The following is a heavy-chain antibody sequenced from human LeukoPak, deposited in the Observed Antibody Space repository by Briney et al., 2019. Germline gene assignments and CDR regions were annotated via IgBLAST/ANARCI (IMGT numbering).Heavy chain of an antibody. V-gene: IGHV4-59*12. CDR1: DGSLSPYY. Sequence: SETLSLTCTVSDGSLSPYYWSWIRQPPGKGLEWLAYIYHSGSTSYNPSLKSRVTISLDASKNQISLNLSSVTAADTAVYYCAVGGDYGDLDYWGQGTLVTVSS. D-gene: IGHD4-17*01. CDR3: AVGGDYGDLDY. J-gene: IGHJ4*02. CDR2: IYHSGST.